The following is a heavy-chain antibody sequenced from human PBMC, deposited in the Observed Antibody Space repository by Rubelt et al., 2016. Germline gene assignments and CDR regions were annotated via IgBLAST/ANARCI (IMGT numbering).Heavy chain of an antibody. CDR2: ISAYNGNT. CDR3: ARVMITFGGVIEVGWFDP. V-gene: IGHV1-18*01. Sequence: QVQLVQSGAEVKKPGASVKVSCKASGYTFTSYGISWVRQAPGQGLEWMGWISAYNGNTNYAQKLQGRVTMTTDTSTSTAYMELRSLRSDDTAVYYWARVMITFGGVIEVGWFDPWGQGTLVTVSS. D-gene: IGHD3-16*02. CDR1: GYTFTSYG. J-gene: IGHJ5*02.